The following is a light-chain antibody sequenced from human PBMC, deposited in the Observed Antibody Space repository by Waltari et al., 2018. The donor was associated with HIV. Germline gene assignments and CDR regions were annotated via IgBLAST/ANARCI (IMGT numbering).Light chain of an antibody. CDR3: QQYKKWPLT. V-gene: IGKV3D-15*01. CDR2: GAS. J-gene: IGKJ5*01. CDR1: QNVSSN. Sequence: EIVMMQSPAPLSVSPGERATLSCRPSQNVSSNLAWYQQKVGQAPRLLMFGASTGATGIPTRFSGSGSGTEFTLTISSLQSEDFAVYYCQQYKKWPLTFGQGTRLEIK.